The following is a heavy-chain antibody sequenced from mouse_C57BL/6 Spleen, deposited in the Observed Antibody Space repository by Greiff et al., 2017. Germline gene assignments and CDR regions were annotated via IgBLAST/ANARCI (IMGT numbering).Heavy chain of an antibody. CDR1: GYTFTGYW. V-gene: IGHV1-9*01. CDR3: ARSALNWDDFDY. CDR2: ILPGSGST. D-gene: IGHD4-1*01. J-gene: IGHJ2*01. Sequence: QVQLQQSGAELMKPGASVKLSCKATGYTFTGYWIEWVQQRPGHGLEWIGEILPGSGSTNYNETFKGKATFTADTSSNTPYMQLSSLTTKDSAINSCARSALNWDDFDYWGQGTTLTVSS.